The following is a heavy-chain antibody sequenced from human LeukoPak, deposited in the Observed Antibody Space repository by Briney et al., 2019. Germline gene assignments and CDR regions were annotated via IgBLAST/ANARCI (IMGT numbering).Heavy chain of an antibody. V-gene: IGHV1-18*01. J-gene: IGHJ6*03. CDR3: ARDFLDDFWSGYYSGYYYYMDV. Sequence: ASVKVSYKASGYTFTSYGISWVRQAPGQGLEWMGWISAYNGNTNYAQKLQGRVTMTTDTSTSTAYMELRSLRSDDTAVYYCARDFLDDFWSGYYSGYYYYMDVWGKGTTVTVSS. D-gene: IGHD3-3*01. CDR2: ISAYNGNT. CDR1: GYTFTSYG.